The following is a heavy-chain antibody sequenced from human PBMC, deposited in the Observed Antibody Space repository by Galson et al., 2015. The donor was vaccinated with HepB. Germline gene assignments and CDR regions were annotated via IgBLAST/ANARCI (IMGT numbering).Heavy chain of an antibody. Sequence: CAISGDSVSSNYAVWNWIRQSPSRGLEWPGRTYYRSKWIYDYAESVKSRITITPDTSKNLVSLQLHSVTPADAAVYYCAHGVDVWGQGTTVTVSS. V-gene: IGHV6-1*01. CDR2: TYYRSKWIY. CDR3: AHGVDV. CDR1: GDSVSSNYAV. J-gene: IGHJ6*02.